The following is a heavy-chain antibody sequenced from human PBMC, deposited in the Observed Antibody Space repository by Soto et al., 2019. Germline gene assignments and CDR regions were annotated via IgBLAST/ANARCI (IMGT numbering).Heavy chain of an antibody. CDR2: IKHDGSET. CDR1: GFTFSSHW. D-gene: IGHD4-4*01. CDR3: ARDDYNWARDY. J-gene: IGHJ4*02. Sequence: EVQLVESGGGLVQPGGSLSLSCAASGFTFSSHWMSWVRQAPGKGLEWVANIKHDGSETYYVDSVKGRFTISRDNAKNSLYLQMHSPRAEDTAVYYCARDDYNWARDYWGQGTLVTVSS. V-gene: IGHV3-7*01.